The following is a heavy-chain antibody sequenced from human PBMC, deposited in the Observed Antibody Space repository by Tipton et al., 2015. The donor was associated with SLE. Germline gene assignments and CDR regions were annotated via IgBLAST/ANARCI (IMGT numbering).Heavy chain of an antibody. V-gene: IGHV4-39*07. CDR1: GGSISSYY. CDR2: IYYSGST. CDR3: ARVFRKDVVVVPAYYYYYYMDV. Sequence: TLSLTCTVSGGSISSYYWGWIRQPPGKGLEWIGSIYYSGSTYYNPSLKSRVTISVDTSKNQFSLKLSSVTAADTAVYYCARVFRKDVVVVPAYYYYYYMDVWGKGTTVIVSS. J-gene: IGHJ6*03. D-gene: IGHD2-2*01.